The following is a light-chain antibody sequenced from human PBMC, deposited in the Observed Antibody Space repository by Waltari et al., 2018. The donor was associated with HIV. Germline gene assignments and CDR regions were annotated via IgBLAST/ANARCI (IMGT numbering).Light chain of an antibody. CDR1: SGINVGTYT. Sequence: AVLTQPSSLSASPGASASLTCPFRSGINVGTYTINCYQQKQGSPPQYLLRYKSDSDKQQGSGVPSRFSGSKDASANAGILLISGLQSEDEADYYCMIWYSSAGVFGGGTKLTVL. V-gene: IGLV5-45*02. CDR3: MIWYSSAGV. CDR2: YKSDSDK. J-gene: IGLJ3*02.